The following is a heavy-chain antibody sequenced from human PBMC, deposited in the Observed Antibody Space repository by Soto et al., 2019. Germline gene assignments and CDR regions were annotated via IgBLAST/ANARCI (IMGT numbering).Heavy chain of an antibody. Sequence: ASVKVSCKTSGYTFTSYYIHWVRQAPGQGLEWMGRFNPSLGDTNYAQKFQGRVILTRDTSTSTVYMQLSSLRSDDTAVYYCARDWRLILDSWGQGTLVTVSS. J-gene: IGHJ5*01. CDR2: FNPSLGDT. D-gene: IGHD2-8*01. CDR3: ARDWRLILDS. CDR1: GYTFTSYY. V-gene: IGHV1-46*03.